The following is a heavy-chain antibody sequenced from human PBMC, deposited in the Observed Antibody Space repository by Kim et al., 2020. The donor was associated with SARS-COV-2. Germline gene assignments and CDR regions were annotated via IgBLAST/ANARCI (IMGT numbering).Heavy chain of an antibody. D-gene: IGHD4-17*01. CDR3: AIPHDYGDLCLFY. CDR1: GFTFSSYS. V-gene: IGHV3-48*02. Sequence: GGSLRLSCAASGFTFSSYSMNWVRQAPGKGLEWVSYISSSSSTIYYADSVKGRFTISRDNAKNSLYLQMNSLRDEDTAVYYCAIPHDYGDLCLFYWGQGTLVTVSS. J-gene: IGHJ4*02. CDR2: ISSSSSTI.